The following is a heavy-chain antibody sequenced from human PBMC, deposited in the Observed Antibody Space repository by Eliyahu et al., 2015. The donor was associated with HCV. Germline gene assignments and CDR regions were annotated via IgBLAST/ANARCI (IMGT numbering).Heavy chain of an antibody. CDR3: AREGDTAMEAVDY. Sequence: EVQLVESGGGLVKPGESLRLSCAASGFTFSSYSMNWVRQAPGKGLEWVSSISSSSTYIYYADSVKGRFTISRDNAKNSLYLQMNSLRAEDTAVYYCAREGDTAMEAVDYWGQGTLVTVSS. J-gene: IGHJ4*02. V-gene: IGHV3-21*01. CDR1: GFTFSSYS. CDR2: ISSSSTYI. D-gene: IGHD5-18*01.